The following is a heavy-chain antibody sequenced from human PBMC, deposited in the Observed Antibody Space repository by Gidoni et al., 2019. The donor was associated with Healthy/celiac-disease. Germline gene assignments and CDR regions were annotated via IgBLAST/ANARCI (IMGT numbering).Heavy chain of an antibody. V-gene: IGHV3-23*01. CDR2: IIGSGGST. Sequence: EVQLLESGGGLVQPGGSLRLSCAASGFTFSSYAMSWVRQAPGKGLEWVSAIIGSGGSTYYADSVKGRFTISRDNSKNTLYLQMNSLRAEDTAVYYCAKDIVVVPAATLFDYWGQGTLVTVSS. J-gene: IGHJ4*02. D-gene: IGHD2-2*01. CDR1: GFTFSSYA. CDR3: AKDIVVVPAATLFDY.